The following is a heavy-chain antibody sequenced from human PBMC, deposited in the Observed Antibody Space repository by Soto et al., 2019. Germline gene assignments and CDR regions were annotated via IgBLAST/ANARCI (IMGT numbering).Heavy chain of an antibody. J-gene: IGHJ4*02. CDR1: GFIFSTYA. CDR2: MSYDGYNK. Sequence: PGGSLRLSCAASGFIFSTYAIHWVRQTPGKGLEWVAVMSYDGYNKYYTDSVKGRFTISRDNSKNTVYLQMNSLRPEDTAVYYCARDGRSLQTYFDYWGLGTLVTVSS. CDR3: ARDGRSLQTYFDY. V-gene: IGHV3-30-3*01.